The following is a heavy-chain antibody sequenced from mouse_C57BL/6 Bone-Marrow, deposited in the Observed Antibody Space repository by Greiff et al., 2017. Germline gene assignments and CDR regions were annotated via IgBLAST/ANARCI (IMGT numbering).Heavy chain of an antibody. CDR2: IDPSDSET. CDR1: GYTFTSYW. J-gene: IGHJ1*03. Sequence: QVQLQQPGAELVRPGSSVKLSCKASGYTFTSYWMHWVKQRPIQGLEWIGNIDPSDSETHYNQKFKDKATLTVDKSSSTAYMQLSSLTSEDSAVYYCARSHYCGRSGWYFDVWGTGTTVTVSS. V-gene: IGHV1-52*01. D-gene: IGHD1-1*01. CDR3: ARSHYCGRSGWYFDV.